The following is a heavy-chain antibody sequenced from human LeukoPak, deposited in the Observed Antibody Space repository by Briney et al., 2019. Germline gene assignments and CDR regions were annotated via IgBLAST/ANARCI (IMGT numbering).Heavy chain of an antibody. CDR2: ISSSSSCI. Sequence: GGSLRLSCAASGFTFSSYSMNWVRQAPGKGLEWVSSISSSSSCIYYADSVKGRFTISRDNVKNSLYLQMNSLRAEDTAVYYCARGLNCSSTSCYLDYFDYWGQGTLVTVSS. CDR1: GFTFSSYS. V-gene: IGHV3-21*01. D-gene: IGHD2-2*01. CDR3: ARGLNCSSTSCYLDYFDY. J-gene: IGHJ4*02.